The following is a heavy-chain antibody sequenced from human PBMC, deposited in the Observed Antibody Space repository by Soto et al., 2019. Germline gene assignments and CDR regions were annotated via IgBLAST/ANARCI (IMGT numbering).Heavy chain of an antibody. Sequence: QVQLQESGPGLVKPSETLSLTCTVSGGSISSSYWSWIRQPPGKGLEWIGYIYDSGSTYYNYSLKRRVTMPVDTSKYKFSLKLSSVTAADTAVYYCARQLIYWVQGTPVTVSS. CDR1: GGSISSSY. J-gene: IGHJ4*02. V-gene: IGHV4-59*08. CDR3: ARQLIY. D-gene: IGHD2-2*01. CDR2: IYDSGST.